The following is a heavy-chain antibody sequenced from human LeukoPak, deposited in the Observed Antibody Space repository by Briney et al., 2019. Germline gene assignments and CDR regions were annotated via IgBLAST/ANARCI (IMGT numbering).Heavy chain of an antibody. CDR2: IYYSGST. Sequence: SETLSLTCTVSGGSISSSSYYWGWIRQSPGKGLEWIGSIYYSGSTYYNPSLKSRVTISADTSKSQVSLKLSSVTAADTAVYYCAREWSSGWAEFDYWGQGTLVTVSS. D-gene: IGHD6-25*01. CDR3: AREWSSGWAEFDY. J-gene: IGHJ4*02. V-gene: IGHV4-39*07. CDR1: GGSISSSSYY.